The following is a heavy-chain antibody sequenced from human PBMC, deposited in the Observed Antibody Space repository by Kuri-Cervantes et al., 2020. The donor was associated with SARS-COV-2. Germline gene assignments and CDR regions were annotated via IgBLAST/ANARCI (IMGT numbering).Heavy chain of an antibody. D-gene: IGHD2-2*02. CDR3: TRPTSCSSTSCYKDY. V-gene: IGHV3-11*01. CDR2: ITGSGSAM. Sequence: GGSLRLSCAASGFTFTDYYMSWIRLTPGKGLEWVSYITGSGSAMYYAESVKGRFTISRDNAKNSLYLQMNSLKTEDTAVYYCTRPTSCSSTSCYKDYWGQGTLVTVSS. J-gene: IGHJ4*02. CDR1: GFTFTDYY.